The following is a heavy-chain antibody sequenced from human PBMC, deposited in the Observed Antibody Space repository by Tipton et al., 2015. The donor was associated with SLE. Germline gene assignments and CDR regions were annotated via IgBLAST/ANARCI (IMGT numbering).Heavy chain of an antibody. D-gene: IGHD1-26*01. J-gene: IGHJ4*02. CDR3: ARTEEEVEPRDY. V-gene: IGHV3-21*01. CDR2: ISNGSSDK. Sequence: SLRLSCAASGFIFSRYRMNWVRQAPGKGLEWVSAISNGSSDKYYEDSVKGRFTISRDNAKNSLYLQMNSLRAEDTAVYYCARTEEEVEPRDYWGQGTLVTVSS. CDR1: GFIFSRYR.